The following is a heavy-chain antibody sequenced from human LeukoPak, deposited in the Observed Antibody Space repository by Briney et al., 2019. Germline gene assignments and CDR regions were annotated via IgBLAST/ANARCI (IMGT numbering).Heavy chain of an antibody. V-gene: IGHV4-39*07. CDR1: GGSISSSSYY. J-gene: IGHJ6*02. Sequence: SETLSLTCTVSGGSISSSSYYWGWIRQPPGKGLEWIGSIYYSGSTYYNPSLKSRVTISVDTSKNQFSLKLSSVTAADTAVYYCARDLGIAVAGRDYYYYGMDVWGQGTTVTVSS. CDR2: IYYSGST. D-gene: IGHD6-19*01. CDR3: ARDLGIAVAGRDYYYYGMDV.